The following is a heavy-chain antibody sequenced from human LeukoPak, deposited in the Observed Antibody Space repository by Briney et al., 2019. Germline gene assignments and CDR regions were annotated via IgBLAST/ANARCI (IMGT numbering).Heavy chain of an antibody. CDR2: ISYDGSNK. V-gene: IGHV3-30*18. CDR3: AKAGYSSGWYLNYYYYYGMDV. Sequence: GRSLRLSCAASGFTFSSYGMHWVRQAPGKGLEWVAVISYDGSNKYYADSVKGRFTISRDNSKNTLYLQMNSLRAEDTAVCYCAKAGYSSGWYLNYYYYYGMDVWGKGTTVTVSS. J-gene: IGHJ6*04. CDR1: GFTFSSYG. D-gene: IGHD6-19*01.